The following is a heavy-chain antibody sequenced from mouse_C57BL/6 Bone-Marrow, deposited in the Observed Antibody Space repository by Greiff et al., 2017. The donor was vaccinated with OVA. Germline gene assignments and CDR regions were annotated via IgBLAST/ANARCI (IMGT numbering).Heavy chain of an antibody. D-gene: IGHD2-10*01. J-gene: IGHJ3*01. Sequence: EVMLVESGGGLVKPGGSLKLSCAASGFTFSDYGMPWVRQAPEKGLEWVAYISSGSSPIYYADTVKGRFTISRDNAKNTLFLQMTSLRSEDTAMYYCASLLSFAYWGQGTLVTVSA. CDR3: ASLLSFAY. CDR1: GFTFSDYG. CDR2: ISSGSSPI. V-gene: IGHV5-17*01.